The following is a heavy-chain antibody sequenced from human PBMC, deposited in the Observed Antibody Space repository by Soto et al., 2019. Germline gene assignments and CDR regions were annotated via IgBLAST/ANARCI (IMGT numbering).Heavy chain of an antibody. CDR3: ARPRTTATTNGYDY. J-gene: IGHJ4*02. D-gene: IGHD1-1*01. V-gene: IGHV1-69*01. Sequence: QVQLVQSGAEVKKPGSSVKVSCKASGGTFSSYPLSWVRQAPGQGLEWMGQIIPIFGIVKSAQKFQGRVSITADESTGTGYMELSILKSEDTAVYYCARPRTTATTNGYDYWGQGTLVTVSS. CDR1: GGTFSSYP. CDR2: IIPIFGIV.